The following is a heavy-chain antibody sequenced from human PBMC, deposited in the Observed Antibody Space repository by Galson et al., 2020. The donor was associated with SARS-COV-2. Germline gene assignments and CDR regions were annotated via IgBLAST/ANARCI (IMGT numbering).Heavy chain of an antibody. CDR2: ISWNSGSI. CDR3: AKAVSLTRMSSGWCDY. Sequence: GGSLRLSCAASGFTFDDYAMHWVRQAPGKGLEWVSGISWNSGSIGYADSVKGRFTISRDNAKNSLYLQMNSLRAEDTALYYCAKAVSLTRMSSGWCDYWGQGTLVTVSS. J-gene: IGHJ4*02. D-gene: IGHD6-19*01. V-gene: IGHV3-9*01. CDR1: GFTFDDYA.